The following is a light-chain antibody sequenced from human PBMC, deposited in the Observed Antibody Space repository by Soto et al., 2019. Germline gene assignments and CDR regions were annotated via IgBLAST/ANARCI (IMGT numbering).Light chain of an antibody. CDR1: SSNIGSNY. J-gene: IGLJ3*02. Sequence: QSVLTQPPSVSAAPGQKVTISCSGSSSNIGSNYVSCYQQFPGAAPKLLIFDNNQRPSGIPDRFSGSKSGTSVTLDITGLQTGDEADYYCGTWDSTLSAGVFGGGTKLTVL. CDR2: DNN. V-gene: IGLV1-51*01. CDR3: GTWDSTLSAGV.